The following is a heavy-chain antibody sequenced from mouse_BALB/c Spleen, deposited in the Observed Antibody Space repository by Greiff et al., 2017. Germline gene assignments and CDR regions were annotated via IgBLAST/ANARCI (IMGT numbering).Heavy chain of an antibody. V-gene: IGHV2-6-7*01. D-gene: IGHD2-14*01. J-gene: IGHJ4*01. CDR3: AREAYRYDGDYYAIDY. CDR1: GFSLTGYG. CDR2: IWGDGSP. Sequence: QVQLQQSGPGLVAPSQSLSITCTVSGFSLTGYGVNWVRQPPGKGLEWLGMIWGDGSPDYNSALKSRLSISEDNSKSQVFLKMNSLQTDDTARYYCAREAYRYDGDYYAIDYWGQGTSVTVSS.